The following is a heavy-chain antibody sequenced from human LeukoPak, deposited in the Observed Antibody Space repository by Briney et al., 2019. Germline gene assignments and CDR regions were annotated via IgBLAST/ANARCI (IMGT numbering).Heavy chain of an antibody. CDR3: TSSVVNGY. V-gene: IGHV3-21*01. CDR2: ISSSSSLI. D-gene: IGHD4-23*01. J-gene: IGHJ4*02. Sequence: GGSLRLSCAASGFTFSSYTMNWARQAPGKGLQWVSSISSSSSLICYADSVKGRFTISRDNAKNSLYLQMNSLRVEDTAVYYCTSSVVNGYWGQGTLVTVSS. CDR1: GFTFSSYT.